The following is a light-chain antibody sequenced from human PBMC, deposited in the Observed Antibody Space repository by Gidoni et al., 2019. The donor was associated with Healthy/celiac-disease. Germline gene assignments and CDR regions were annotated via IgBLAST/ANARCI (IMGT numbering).Light chain of an antibody. V-gene: IGKV4-1*01. CDR3: QQYYSNPVT. Sequence: DIVMTQSPDSLAVSLGERATINCKSSQIVLYSSNNKNYLAWYQQKPGQPPKLLIYWASTRESGVPDRFSGSGSGTDFTLTISSLQAEDVAVYYCQQYYSNPVTFGPGTKVEIK. CDR1: QIVLYSSNNKNY. J-gene: IGKJ3*01. CDR2: WAS.